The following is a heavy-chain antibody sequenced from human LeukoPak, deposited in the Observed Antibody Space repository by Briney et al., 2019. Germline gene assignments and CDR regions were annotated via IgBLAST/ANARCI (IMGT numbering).Heavy chain of an antibody. Sequence: SETLSPTCTVSGGSISSSSYYWGWIRQPPGKGLEWIGSIYYSGSTNYNPSLKSRVTISVDTSKNQFSLKLSSVTAADTAVYYCARYGYSSGSLDYWGQGTLVTVSS. D-gene: IGHD6-19*01. CDR3: ARYGYSSGSLDY. CDR2: IYYSGST. CDR1: GGSISSSSYY. J-gene: IGHJ4*02. V-gene: IGHV4-39*07.